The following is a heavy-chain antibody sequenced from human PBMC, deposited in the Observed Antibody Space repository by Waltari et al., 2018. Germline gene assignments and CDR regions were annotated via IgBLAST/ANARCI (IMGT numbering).Heavy chain of an antibody. CDR3: AKDKGGVVTAIPRDAFDV. J-gene: IGHJ3*01. V-gene: IGHV3-23*01. CDR2: ITGGVRST. Sequence: EAPLLESGGGSVQPGGSLRLSCAASRFTFSDYAMSWVRLTPGKRLEWVSSITGGVRSTDYADSVKGRFTISRDNSKNTVYLQMDSLRADDTGLYYCAKDKGGVVTAIPRDAFDVWGQGTVATVSS. CDR1: RFTFSDYA. D-gene: IGHD2-21*02.